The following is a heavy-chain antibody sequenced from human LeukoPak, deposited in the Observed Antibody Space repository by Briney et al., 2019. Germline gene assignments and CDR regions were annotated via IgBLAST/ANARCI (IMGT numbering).Heavy chain of an antibody. CDR1: GFTFSSYA. CDR2: ISYDGSNK. Sequence: GGSLRLSCAASGFTFSSYAMHWVRQAPGKGLEWVAVISYDGSNKYYADSVKGRFTISRDNSKNKLYLQMNSLRAEDTAVYYCARDLDSSGWYPDYWGQGTLVTVSS. V-gene: IGHV3-30-3*01. CDR3: ARDLDSSGWYPDY. J-gene: IGHJ4*02. D-gene: IGHD6-19*01.